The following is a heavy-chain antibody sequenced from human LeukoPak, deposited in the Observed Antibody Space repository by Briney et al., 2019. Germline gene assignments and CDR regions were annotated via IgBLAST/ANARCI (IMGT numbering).Heavy chain of an antibody. J-gene: IGHJ4*02. CDR2: IYYSGST. CDR1: GGSISSYY. D-gene: IGHD2-15*01. CDR3: ARERGYSSGFLFDY. Sequence: PSETLSLTCTVSGGSISSYYWSWIRQPPGKGLEWIGYIYYSGSTNYNPSLKSRVTISVDTSKNQFSLKLSSVTAADTAVYYCARERGYSSGFLFDYWGQGTLVTVSS. V-gene: IGHV4-59*01.